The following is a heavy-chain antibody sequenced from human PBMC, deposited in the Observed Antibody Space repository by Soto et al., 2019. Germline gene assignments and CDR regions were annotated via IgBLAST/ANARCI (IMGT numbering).Heavy chain of an antibody. J-gene: IGHJ5*02. CDR3: ARNTYSYGSGSYSP. D-gene: IGHD3-10*01. CDR1: GFTFSSYS. CDR2: ISSSSSYI. Sequence: EVQLVESGGGLVKPGGSLRLSCAASGFTFSSYSMNWVRQAPGKGLEWVSSISSSSSYIYYADSVKGRFTISRDNAKDSLYLQMNRRRAEDTAVYYYARNTYSYGSGSYSPWGQGTLVTVSS. V-gene: IGHV3-21*01.